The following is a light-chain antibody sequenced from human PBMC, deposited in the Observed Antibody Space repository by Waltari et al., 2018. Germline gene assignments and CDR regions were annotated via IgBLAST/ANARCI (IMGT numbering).Light chain of an antibody. Sequence: QSVLTQSPSVSETPGQKITISCSGSHSNIGSNFVNCYQQVPGTAPKRLIYENSQRPTGVPDRFSASKSGTSASLAISGLQSQDEADYYCAAWDDGLRGPAFGGGTKVTVL. CDR1: HSNIGSNF. V-gene: IGLV1-47*01. CDR2: ENS. J-gene: IGLJ2*01. CDR3: AAWDDGLRGPA.